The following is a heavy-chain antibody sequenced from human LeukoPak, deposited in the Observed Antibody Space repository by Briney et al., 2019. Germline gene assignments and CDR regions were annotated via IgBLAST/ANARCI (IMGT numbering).Heavy chain of an antibody. V-gene: IGHV4-4*07. CDR3: ARGYDSSGYYSLGYYYYMDV. Sequence: SETLSLTCTVSGGSISSYYWSWIRQPAGKGLEWIGRIYTSGSTNYNPSLTSRVTMSVETSKNQFSLKLSSVTAADTAVYYCARGYDSSGYYSLGYYYYMDVWGKGTTVTVSS. CDR2: IYTSGST. J-gene: IGHJ6*03. CDR1: GGSISSYY. D-gene: IGHD3-22*01.